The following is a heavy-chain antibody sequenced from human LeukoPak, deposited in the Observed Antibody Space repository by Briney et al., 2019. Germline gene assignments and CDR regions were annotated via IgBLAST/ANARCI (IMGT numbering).Heavy chain of an antibody. CDR1: GYTFTSYD. CDR3: ARGGLPWFGELSHYDY. D-gene: IGHD3-10*01. V-gene: IGHV1-8*01. J-gene: IGHJ4*02. Sequence: GASVKVSCKASGYTFTSYDINWVRQATGQGLEWMGWMNPNSGNTGYAQKFQGRVTMTRNTSISTAYMELSSLRSEDTAVYYCARGGLPWFGELSHYDYWGQGTLVTVSS. CDR2: MNPNSGNT.